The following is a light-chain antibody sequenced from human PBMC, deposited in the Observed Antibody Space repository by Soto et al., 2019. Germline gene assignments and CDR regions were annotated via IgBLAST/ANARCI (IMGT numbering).Light chain of an antibody. V-gene: IGKV3D-15*01. CDR3: QQYNYWPYT. Sequence: EIVMTQSPATLSVAPGERATLSCRASQSVSSNLAWYQQKPGQAPRLLIYGASTRATGIPARFSGSGSGTEFTLTISSLQSEDFAVYYCQQYNYWPYTFGQGTKLEIK. CDR1: QSVSSN. CDR2: GAS. J-gene: IGKJ2*01.